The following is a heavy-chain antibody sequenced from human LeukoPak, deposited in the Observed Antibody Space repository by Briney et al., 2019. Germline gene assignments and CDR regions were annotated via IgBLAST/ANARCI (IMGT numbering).Heavy chain of an antibody. CDR3: AKDLGGYDSGIDY. Sequence: GGSLRLSCAASGFTVSSNYMSWVRQAPGKGLEWVSVIYSGGSTYYADSVKGRFTISRDNAKNSLYLQMNSLRAEDMALYYCAKDLGGYDSGIDYWGQGTLVTVSS. J-gene: IGHJ4*02. CDR1: GFTVSSNY. V-gene: IGHV3-53*05. CDR2: IYSGGST. D-gene: IGHD5-12*01.